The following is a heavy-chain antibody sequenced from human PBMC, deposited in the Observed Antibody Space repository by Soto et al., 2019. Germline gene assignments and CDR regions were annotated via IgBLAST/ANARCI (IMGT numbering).Heavy chain of an antibody. CDR3: AKNGQPPYYYYGLDV. CDR1: GYTFTRYC. J-gene: IGHJ6*02. V-gene: IGHV1-18*01. D-gene: IGHD2-8*01. CDR2: ISGYNGDT. Sequence: ASVKVSSKASGYTFTRYCSSWVRQAPGQGLEWMGWISGYNGDTNYAQKFQGRVSMTIDTSTTTAYMELRSLTSDDTAVYFCAKNGQPPYYYYGLDVWGQGTKVTVSS.